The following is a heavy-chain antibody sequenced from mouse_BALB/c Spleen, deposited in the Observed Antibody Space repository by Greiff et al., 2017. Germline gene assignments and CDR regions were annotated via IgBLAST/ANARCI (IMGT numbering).Heavy chain of an antibody. CDR2: IRSKSNNYAT. Sequence: EAGGGLVQPKGSLKLSCAASGFTFNTYAMNWVRQAPGKGLEWVARIRSKSNNYATYYADSVKDRFTISRDDSQSMLYLQMNNLKTEDTAMYYCVRGYYAMDYWGQGTSVTVSS. J-gene: IGHJ4*01. CDR3: VRGYYAMDY. CDR1: GFTFNTYA. V-gene: IGHV10-1*02.